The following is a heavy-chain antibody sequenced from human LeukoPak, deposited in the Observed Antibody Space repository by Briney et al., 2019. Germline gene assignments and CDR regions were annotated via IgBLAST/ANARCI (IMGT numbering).Heavy chain of an antibody. V-gene: IGHV1-2*02. J-gene: IGHJ4*02. D-gene: IGHD6-13*01. Sequence: ASVKASCKASGYTFTGYYIHWVRQAPGQGLEWMGWINPSSGGTNYAQKFQGRVTMTGDTSVSTAYMELNRLTSDDTAVYYCAKDGSTWYFDWGQGTLVTVSS. CDR2: INPSSGGT. CDR3: AKDGSTWYFD. CDR1: GYTFTGYY.